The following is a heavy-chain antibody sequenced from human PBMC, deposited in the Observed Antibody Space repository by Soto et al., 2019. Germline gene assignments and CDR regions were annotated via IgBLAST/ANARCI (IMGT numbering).Heavy chain of an antibody. V-gene: IGHV6-1*01. CDR1: GDRVSSNSAA. CDR2: TYYRSKWYN. J-gene: IGHJ4*02. Sequence: PSQTLSLTCAISGDRVSSNSAAWNWLRQSPSRGLEWLGRTYYRSKWYNDYAVSVKSRITINPDTSKNQFSRQLNSVTPEDTAVYYCSRGRERVFDYWGQGTLVTVSS. CDR3: SRGRERVFDY.